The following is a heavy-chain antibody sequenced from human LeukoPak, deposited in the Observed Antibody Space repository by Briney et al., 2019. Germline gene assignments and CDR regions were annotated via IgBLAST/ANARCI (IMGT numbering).Heavy chain of an antibody. CDR1: EYSFTSHW. CDR3: ARHAPYGSGSYYSGMDV. V-gene: IGHV5-51*01. Sequence: GESLKISCKGSEYSFTSHWIGWVRQMPGKGLEWMGIIYPGDSDTRFSPSFQGQVTISADKSISTAYLQWSSLKASDTAMYYCARHAPYGSGSYYSGMDVWGKGTTVTVSS. D-gene: IGHD3-10*01. J-gene: IGHJ6*04. CDR2: IYPGDSDT.